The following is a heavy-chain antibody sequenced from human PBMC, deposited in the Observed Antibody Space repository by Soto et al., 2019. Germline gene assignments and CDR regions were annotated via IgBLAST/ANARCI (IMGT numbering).Heavy chain of an antibody. CDR1: GYIFTTYA. D-gene: IGHD2-8*01. J-gene: IGHJ4*01. V-gene: IGHV1-3*01. CDR2: IKAGKGNT. Sequence: ASLKVSCKDSGYIFTTYALHWVRQAPGQRREWMGWIKAGKGNTKHSQKYHNRFTITIHTSARFAYMELSSLASEDTAVYDCARSEVTPEVCDYWGHGTLVTVSS. CDR3: ARSEVTPEVCDY.